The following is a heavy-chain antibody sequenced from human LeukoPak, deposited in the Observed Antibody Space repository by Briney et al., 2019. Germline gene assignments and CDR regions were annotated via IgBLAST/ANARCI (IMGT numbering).Heavy chain of an antibody. CDR2: INHSGST. Sequence: PSETLSLTCAVYGGSFSGYYWSWIRQPPGKGLEWIGEINHSGSTNYNPSLKSRVTISVDTSKNQFSLKLSSVTAADTAVYYCARFYFWSGYYFDYWGQGTLVTVSS. D-gene: IGHD3-3*01. CDR1: GGSFSGYY. J-gene: IGHJ4*02. V-gene: IGHV4-34*01. CDR3: ARFYFWSGYYFDY.